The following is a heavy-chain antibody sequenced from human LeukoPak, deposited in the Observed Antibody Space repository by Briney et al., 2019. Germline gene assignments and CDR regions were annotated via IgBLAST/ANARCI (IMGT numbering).Heavy chain of an antibody. CDR2: ISGSGDNT. D-gene: IGHD3-22*01. Sequence: GGSLRLSCAASGFTFSSYWMSWVRQAPGKGLEWVSGISGSGDNTYYADSVKGRFTISRDNSKNTLHVQVNSLGTEDTAAYYCAKGSYYDSSGSFYFDYWGQGTLVTVSS. J-gene: IGHJ4*02. CDR3: AKGSYYDSSGSFYFDY. CDR1: GFTFSSYW. V-gene: IGHV3-23*01.